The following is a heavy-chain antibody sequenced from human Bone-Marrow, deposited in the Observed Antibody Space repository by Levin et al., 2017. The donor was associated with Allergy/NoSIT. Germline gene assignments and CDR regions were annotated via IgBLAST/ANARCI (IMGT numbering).Heavy chain of an antibody. V-gene: IGHV3-23*01. CDR2: ISGNGGRT. CDR1: GFTFSSYA. CDR3: VKDSRPGGVAGTEGDY. D-gene: IGHD6-19*01. Sequence: GGSLRLSCAASGFTFSSYAMSWVRQAPGKGLEWVSVISGNGGRTYYGDSVKGRFTISRDNSKNTLYLQMNSLRAEDTALYYCVKDSRPGGVAGTEGDYWGQGTLVTVSS. J-gene: IGHJ4*02.